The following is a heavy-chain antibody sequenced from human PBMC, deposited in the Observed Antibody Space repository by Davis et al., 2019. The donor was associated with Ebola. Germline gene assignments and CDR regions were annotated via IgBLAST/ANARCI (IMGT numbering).Heavy chain of an antibody. J-gene: IGHJ6*02. Sequence: GGSLRLSCAASGFTFSSYAMNWVRQAPGKGLEWVSAISGSGGSTYYADSVKGRFTISRDNSKNTLYLQMNSLRAEDTAVYYCTRDVGTYEILAGFYHYYGMDVWGQGTTVTVSS. CDR2: ISGSGGST. CDR3: TRDVGTYEILAGFYHYYGMDV. V-gene: IGHV3-23*01. CDR1: GFTFSSYA. D-gene: IGHD3-9*01.